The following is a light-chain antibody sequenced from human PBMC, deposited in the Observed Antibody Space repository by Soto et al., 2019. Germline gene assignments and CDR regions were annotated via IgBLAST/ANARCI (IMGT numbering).Light chain of an antibody. Sequence: DIQMTQSPSSLSASVGDRVTITCRPSQSIDHFLTWYQQKPGKAPNLLIYAASSLQSGVSSRFSGSGSGTAFTLTISSLQPEDSATYYCQQSYSLPYTFGQGTKVEIK. V-gene: IGKV1-39*01. CDR3: QQSYSLPYT. J-gene: IGKJ2*01. CDR1: QSIDHF. CDR2: AAS.